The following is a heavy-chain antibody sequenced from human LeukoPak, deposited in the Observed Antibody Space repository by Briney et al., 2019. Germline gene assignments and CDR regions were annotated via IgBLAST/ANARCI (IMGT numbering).Heavy chain of an antibody. D-gene: IGHD3-16*01. Sequence: PSETLSLTCTVSGGSISSSSYYWGWIRQPPGKGLEWIGSIYYSGSTYYSPSLKSRVTISVDTSKNQFSLKLSSVTAADTAVYYCAKAPRGFGGVKALYFDYWSQGTLVTVSS. V-gene: IGHV4-39*01. J-gene: IGHJ4*02. CDR3: AKAPRGFGGVKALYFDY. CDR2: IYYSGST. CDR1: GGSISSSSYY.